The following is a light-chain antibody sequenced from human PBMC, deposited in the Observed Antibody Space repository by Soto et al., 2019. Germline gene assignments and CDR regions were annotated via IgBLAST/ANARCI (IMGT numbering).Light chain of an antibody. CDR3: QQRSNWPT. J-gene: IGKJ5*01. CDR2: DAS. CDR1: QSVSSY. Sequence: EIVLTQSPATLSLSPGERATLSCRASQSVSSYLAWYQQQPGQAPRLLIYDASNRATGIPARFSGSGSGTDFTLTISSLEPEDFAVYYCQQRSNWPTFGQVTRLEIK. V-gene: IGKV3-11*01.